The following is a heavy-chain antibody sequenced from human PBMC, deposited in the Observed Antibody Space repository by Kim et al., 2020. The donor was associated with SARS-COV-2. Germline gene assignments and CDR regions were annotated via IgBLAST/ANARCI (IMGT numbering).Heavy chain of an antibody. J-gene: IGHJ6*02. Sequence: GGSLRLSCAASGFTFSSYAMSWVRQAPGKGLEWVSAISGSGGSTYYADSVKGRFTISRDNSKNTLYLQMNSLRAEDTAVYYCAKDPSPMVRGVIWGEYYYYYGMDVWGQGTTVTVSS. CDR1: GFTFSSYA. CDR3: AKDPSPMVRGVIWGEYYYYYGMDV. CDR2: ISGSGGST. D-gene: IGHD3-10*01. V-gene: IGHV3-23*01.